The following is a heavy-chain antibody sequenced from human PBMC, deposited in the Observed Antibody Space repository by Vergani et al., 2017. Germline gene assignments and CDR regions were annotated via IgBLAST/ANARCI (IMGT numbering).Heavy chain of an antibody. D-gene: IGHD6-19*01. V-gene: IGHV3-23*01. J-gene: IGHJ3*02. Sequence: EVQLLESGGGLVQPGGSLRLSCAASGFTFSSYAMSWVRQAPGKGLEWVSAIIGSGVSTYYADSVKGRFPISRDNSKNTLYLQMNSLRAEDTAVYYCANHRDSSGWFYAFDIWGQGTMVTVSS. CDR1: GFTFSSYA. CDR2: IIGSGVST. CDR3: ANHRDSSGWFYAFDI.